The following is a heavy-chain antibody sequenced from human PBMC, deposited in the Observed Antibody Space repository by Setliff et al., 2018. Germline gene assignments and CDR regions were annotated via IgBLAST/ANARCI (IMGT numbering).Heavy chain of an antibody. CDR2: IWYDGSNK. J-gene: IGHJ4*02. D-gene: IGHD6-13*01. Sequence: GGSLRLSCAASGFSFSSSGMHWVRQAPGKGLEWVAFIWYDGSNKYYADSVKGRFTISRDNSKNTLYLQMNSLRAEDTAVYYCAKVNRRRTAAGLDYWGQGTLVTVSS. V-gene: IGHV3-30*02. CDR1: GFSFSSSG. CDR3: AKVNRRRTAAGLDY.